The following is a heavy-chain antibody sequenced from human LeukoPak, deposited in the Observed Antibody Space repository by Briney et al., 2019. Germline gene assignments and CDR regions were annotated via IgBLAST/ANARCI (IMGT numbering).Heavy chain of an antibody. CDR2: IGSSSSYI. CDR1: GFTFSSYS. CDR3: ARDREVVPAAMDNWFDP. V-gene: IGHV3-21*01. D-gene: IGHD2-2*01. Sequence: GGSLRLSCAASGFTFSSYSMNWVRQAPGKGLEWVSSIGSSSSYIYYADSVKGRFTISRDNAKNSLYLQMNSLRAEDTAVYYCARDREVVPAAMDNWFDPWGQGTLVTVSS. J-gene: IGHJ5*02.